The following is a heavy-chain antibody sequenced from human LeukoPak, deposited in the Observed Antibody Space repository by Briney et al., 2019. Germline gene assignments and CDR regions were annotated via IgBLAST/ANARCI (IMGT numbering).Heavy chain of an antibody. D-gene: IGHD3-22*01. CDR3: ARGYYDSSGYYYFDY. Sequence: PGGSLRLSCAASGFTFSSYAMHWVRQAPGKGLEWVAVMSYDGSNKYYADSVKGRFTISRDNSKNTLYLQMNSLRAEDTAVYYCARGYYDSSGYYYFDYWGQGTLVTVSS. CDR1: GFTFSSYA. J-gene: IGHJ4*02. CDR2: MSYDGSNK. V-gene: IGHV3-30*01.